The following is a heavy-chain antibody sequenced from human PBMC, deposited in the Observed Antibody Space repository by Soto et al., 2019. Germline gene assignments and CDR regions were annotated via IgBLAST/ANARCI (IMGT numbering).Heavy chain of an antibody. D-gene: IGHD6-13*01. V-gene: IGHV4-39*01. CDR1: GGSISSSGYF. CDR3: AKARATIAAAAIFDC. J-gene: IGHJ4*01. CDR2: ISSSGST. Sequence: SETLSLTCTVSGGSISSSGYFWGWFRQPPGKGLEWIGSISSSGSTYYKPSLKSRVAMSVDTSKSSFSIKWAAVTAADTAVYYCAKARATIAAAAIFDCWGQGTLVTVSS.